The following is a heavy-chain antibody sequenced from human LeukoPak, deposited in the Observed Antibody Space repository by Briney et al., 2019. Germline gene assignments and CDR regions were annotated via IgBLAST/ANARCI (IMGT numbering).Heavy chain of an antibody. CDR3: ARDRGRFYHYGMDV. J-gene: IGHJ6*02. CDR1: GFTFSSYA. V-gene: IGHV3-64*02. Sequence: GGSLRLSCAASGFTFSSYAMHWVRQAPGKGLEYVSAISSNGGSTYYADSVKGRFTISRDNSKNTLYLQMGSLRAEDMAVYYCARDRGRFYHYGMDVWGQGTTVTVSS. D-gene: IGHD3-10*01. CDR2: ISSNGGST.